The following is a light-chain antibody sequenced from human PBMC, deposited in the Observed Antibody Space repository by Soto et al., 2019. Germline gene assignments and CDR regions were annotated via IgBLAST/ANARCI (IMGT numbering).Light chain of an antibody. V-gene: IGLV1-51*01. Sequence: QSVLTQPPSVSAAPGQKVTISCSGSSTNIGKNYVTWYQQLPGTAPKLLIYDNNKRPSGIPDRFSGSKSGTSATLGITGLQTGDEAHYYCGTWDTSLSAWVFGGGTKLTVL. CDR3: GTWDTSLSAWV. J-gene: IGLJ3*02. CDR2: DNN. CDR1: STNIGKNY.